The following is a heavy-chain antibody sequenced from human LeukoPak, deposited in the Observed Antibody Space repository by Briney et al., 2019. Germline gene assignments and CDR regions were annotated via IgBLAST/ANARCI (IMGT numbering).Heavy chain of an antibody. CDR3: ARSYGGNFFDY. D-gene: IGHD4-23*01. CDR1: GFNFSSFG. Sequence: GGSLRLSCAASGFNFSSFGMHWVRQAPGKGLEWVASSRYNGIETYFADSVKGRFTISRDNSKNTLYLQINSPRGDDSAVYFCARSYGGNFFDYWGQGTLVTVSS. V-gene: IGHV3-30*02. CDR2: SRYNGIET. J-gene: IGHJ4*02.